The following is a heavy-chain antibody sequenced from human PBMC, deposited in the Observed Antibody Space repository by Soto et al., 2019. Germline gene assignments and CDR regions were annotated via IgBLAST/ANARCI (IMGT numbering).Heavy chain of an antibody. V-gene: IGHV1-69*08. D-gene: IGHD6-13*01. Sequence: QVQLVQSGAEVKKPGSSVKVSCKASGGTFSSYTISWVRQAPGQGLEWMGRIIPILGIANYAQKFQGRVTITADKSTSTAYMELSSLRSEDMAVYYCAREAAAGYYYYYGMDVWGQGTTVTVSS. CDR1: GGTFSSYT. CDR3: AREAAAGYYYYYGMDV. CDR2: IIPILGIA. J-gene: IGHJ6*02.